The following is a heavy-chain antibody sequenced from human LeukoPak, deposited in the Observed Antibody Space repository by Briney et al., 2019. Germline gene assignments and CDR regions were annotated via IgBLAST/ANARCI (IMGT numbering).Heavy chain of an antibody. J-gene: IGHJ4*02. Sequence: GGSLRLSCAASGFTFSSYAMSWVRQAPGKGLEWVSVIYSGGSTYYADSVKGRFTISRDNSKNTLYLQMNSLRAEDTAVYYCARADPDAMVRGVILDYWGQGTLVTVSS. V-gene: IGHV3-53*01. CDR2: IYSGGST. D-gene: IGHD3-10*01. CDR1: GFTFSSYA. CDR3: ARADPDAMVRGVILDY.